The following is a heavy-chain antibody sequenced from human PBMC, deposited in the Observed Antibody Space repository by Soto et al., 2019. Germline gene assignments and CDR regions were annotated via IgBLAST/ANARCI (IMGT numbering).Heavy chain of an antibody. CDR1: GYTFTSYG. D-gene: IGHD3-10*01. CDR2: ISAYNGNT. J-gene: IGHJ6*02. Sequence: QVQLVQSGAEVKKPGASVKVSCKASGYTFTSYGISWVRQAPGQGLEWMGWISAYNGNTNYAQKLQGRVTMTTDTSTSTAYMELRSLRSDDTAGYYCARARITMVRGVIIYYYGMDVWGQGTTVTVSS. CDR3: ARARITMVRGVIIYYYGMDV. V-gene: IGHV1-18*04.